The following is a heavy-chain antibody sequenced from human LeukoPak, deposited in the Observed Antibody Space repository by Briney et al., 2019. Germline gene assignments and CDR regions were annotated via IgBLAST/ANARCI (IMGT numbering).Heavy chain of an antibody. V-gene: IGHV4-39*07. Sequence: SETLSLTCTVSGGSISSSSYYWGWIRQPPGEGLEWIGSIYYSGSTYYNPSLKSRVTISVDTSKNQFSLKLSSVTAADTAVYYCARVDTAMGMGFDYWGQGTLVTVSS. J-gene: IGHJ4*02. D-gene: IGHD5-18*01. CDR2: IYYSGST. CDR1: GGSISSSSYY. CDR3: ARVDTAMGMGFDY.